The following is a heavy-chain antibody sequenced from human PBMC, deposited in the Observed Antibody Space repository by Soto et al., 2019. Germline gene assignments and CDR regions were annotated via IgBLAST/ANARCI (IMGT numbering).Heavy chain of an antibody. J-gene: IGHJ6*02. CDR3: ASSTGITMIVGPLYYGMDV. D-gene: IGHD3-22*01. Sequence: GGSLRLSCAASRFTFSTYAMSWVRRAPGKGLEWVSLITGSGANTYYADSVKGRFTISRDNAKNSLYLQMNSLRDEDTAVYYCASSTGITMIVGPLYYGMDVWGQGTTVTVSS. CDR2: ITGSGANT. V-gene: IGHV3-23*01. CDR1: RFTFSTYA.